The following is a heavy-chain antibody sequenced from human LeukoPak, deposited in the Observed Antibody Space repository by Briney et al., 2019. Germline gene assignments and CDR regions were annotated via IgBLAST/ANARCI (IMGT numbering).Heavy chain of an antibody. D-gene: IGHD5-12*01. CDR1: GFTFSNAW. CDR2: IKSKTDGGTT. CDR3: TTKDIVATINFDY. J-gene: IGHJ4*02. V-gene: IGHV3-15*01. Sequence: GGSLRLSCAASGFTFSNAWMSWVRQAPGKGLEWVGRIKSKTDGGTTDCAAPVKGRFTISRDDSKNTLYLQMNSLKTEDTAVYYCTTKDIVATINFDYWGQGTLVTVSS.